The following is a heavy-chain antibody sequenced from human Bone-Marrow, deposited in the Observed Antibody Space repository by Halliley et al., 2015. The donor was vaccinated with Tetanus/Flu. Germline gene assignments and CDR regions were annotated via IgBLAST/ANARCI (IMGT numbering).Heavy chain of an antibody. J-gene: IGHJ3*01. Sequence: GLEWMGWVSAYNGDTKYVQMFQGRVTMTTDTSTSTAYMELRSLRSDDTAVYYCARVFDGFDFWGQGTMVTVSS. V-gene: IGHV1-18*01. CDR3: ARVFDGFDF. CDR2: VSAYNGDT.